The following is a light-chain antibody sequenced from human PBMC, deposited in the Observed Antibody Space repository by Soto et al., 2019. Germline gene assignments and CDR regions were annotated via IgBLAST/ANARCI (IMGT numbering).Light chain of an antibody. V-gene: IGKV1-39*01. CDR1: QSINTY. J-gene: IGKJ4*01. CDR2: GAS. Sequence: DIQMTQSPSSLSASIGDRITITCRASQSINTYLNWYQQKPGKAPNLLIYGASTLQSGVPSRFSGRGSATDFTLTISSLQPEDFATYYCQQSFITPPLTFGGGTKVDIK. CDR3: QQSFITPPLT.